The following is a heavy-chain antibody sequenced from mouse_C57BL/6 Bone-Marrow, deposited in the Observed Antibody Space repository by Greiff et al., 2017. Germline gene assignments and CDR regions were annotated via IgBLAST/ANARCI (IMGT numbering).Heavy chain of an antibody. V-gene: IGHV1-69*01. Sequence: QVQLQQPGAELVMPGASVKLSCKASGYTFTSYWMHWVKQRPGQGLEWIGEIDPSDSYTNYNQKFKGKSTLTVDKSSSTAYMQLSSLTSEDSAVYYCARQFACWGQGTLVTVSA. CDR3: ARQFAC. J-gene: IGHJ3*01. CDR2: IDPSDSYT. CDR1: GYTFTSYW.